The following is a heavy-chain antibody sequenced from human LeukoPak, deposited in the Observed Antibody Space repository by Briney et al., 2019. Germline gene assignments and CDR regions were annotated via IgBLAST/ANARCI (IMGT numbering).Heavy chain of an antibody. CDR2: IYYSGST. D-gene: IGHD3-22*01. Sequence: PSETLSLTCTVSGGSISSYYWSWIRQPLGKGLEWIGYIYYSGSTNYNPSLKSRVTISVDTSKNQFSLKLSSVTAADTAVYYCATSVYYYDSSGYYRNYYYYGMDVWGQGTTVTVSS. J-gene: IGHJ6*02. CDR1: GGSISSYY. CDR3: ATSVYYYDSSGYYRNYYYYGMDV. V-gene: IGHV4-59*08.